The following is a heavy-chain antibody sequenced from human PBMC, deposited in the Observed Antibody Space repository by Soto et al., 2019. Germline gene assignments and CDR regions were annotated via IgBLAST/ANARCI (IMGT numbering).Heavy chain of an antibody. CDR1: GGTFTAYY. J-gene: IGHJ5*02. D-gene: IGHD3-22*01. CDR2: INPDNGAT. V-gene: IGHV1-2*02. Sequence: QVHLVQSGTEVKKPGASVRASCKVSGGTFTAYYIHWVRQAPGQGLDWMGWINPDNGATKAAQKVQGRVTMTRDTSITTVYMEIISLRSDDTAVYFYARDPRGGRYYATGGYCYTGGKWFDPWGQGTLVTVSS. CDR3: ARDPRGGRYYATGGYCYTGGKWFDP.